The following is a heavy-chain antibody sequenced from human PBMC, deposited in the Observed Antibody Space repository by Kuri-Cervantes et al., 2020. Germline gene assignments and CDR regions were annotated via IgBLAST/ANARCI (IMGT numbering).Heavy chain of an antibody. CDR2: ISAYNGNA. CDR3: ARDHSGENYYLSPSHFYGMDV. D-gene: IGHD1-26*01. Sequence: ASVKVSCKASGYTFTSYGISWVRQAPGQGLEWMGWISAYNGNANYAQKLQGRVTMTTDTSTSTAYMELRSLRSDDTAVYYCARDHSGENYYLSPSHFYGMDVWGQGTTVTVSS. J-gene: IGHJ6*02. V-gene: IGHV1-18*01. CDR1: GYTFTSYG.